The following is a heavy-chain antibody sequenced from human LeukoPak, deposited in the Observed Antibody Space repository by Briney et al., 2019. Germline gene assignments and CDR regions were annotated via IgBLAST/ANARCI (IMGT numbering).Heavy chain of an antibody. CDR2: SSSSGSTI. D-gene: IGHD3-10*01. CDR3: ARVELLWFGELLGVNDY. Sequence: PGGSLRLSCAASGFTFSSYEMNWVRQAPGKGLEWVSYSSSSGSTIYYADSVKGRFTISRDNAKNSLYLQMNSLRAEDTAVYYCARVELLWFGELLGVNDYWGQGTLVTVSS. CDR1: GFTFSSYE. V-gene: IGHV3-48*03. J-gene: IGHJ4*02.